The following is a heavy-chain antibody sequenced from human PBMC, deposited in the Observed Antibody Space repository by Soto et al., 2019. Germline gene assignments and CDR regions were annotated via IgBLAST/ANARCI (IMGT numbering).Heavy chain of an antibody. D-gene: IGHD3-16*01. J-gene: IGHJ4*02. CDR1: GFSLTTRAVG. V-gene: IGHV2-5*01. CDR3: AHSPGYNDIWGNYLGDH. CDR2: IFWNDDR. Sequence: QITLKESGPTMVKPTQTLTLTCTFSGFSLTTRAVGVGWIRQPPGKALEWLALIFWNDDRRYSPSLKSRLTITTDTSENHVVLTMTNMQPEDTATYYCAHSPGYNDIWGNYLGDHWGPGTLVTVSS.